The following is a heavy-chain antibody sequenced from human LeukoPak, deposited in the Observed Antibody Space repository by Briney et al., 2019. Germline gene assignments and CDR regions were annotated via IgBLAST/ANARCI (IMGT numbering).Heavy chain of an antibody. V-gene: IGHV4-59*01. D-gene: IGHD3-3*01. CDR2: IYYSGST. J-gene: IGHJ5*02. CDR3: ARGLYYDFWSGINWFDP. Sequence: SETLSLTCTVSGGSISSYYWSWIRQPPGQGLEWIGYIYYSGSTNYNSSLKSRVTISVDTSKNQFSLKLSSVTAADTAVYYCARGLYYDFWSGINWFDPWGQGTLVTVSS. CDR1: GGSISSYY.